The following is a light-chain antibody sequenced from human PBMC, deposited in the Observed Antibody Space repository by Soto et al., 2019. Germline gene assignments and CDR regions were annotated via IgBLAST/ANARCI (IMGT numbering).Light chain of an antibody. CDR3: SSFTISSTWV. CDR2: EVS. Sequence: QSALTQPASVSGSPGQSITISCTGTHSDVGGLNYVSWYQHHPGNAPKLIIYEVSYRPSGVSDRFSGSKSDNTASLTISGLQTDDEADYYCSSFTISSTWVFGGGTKVTVL. V-gene: IGLV2-14*01. CDR1: HSDVGGLNY. J-gene: IGLJ3*02.